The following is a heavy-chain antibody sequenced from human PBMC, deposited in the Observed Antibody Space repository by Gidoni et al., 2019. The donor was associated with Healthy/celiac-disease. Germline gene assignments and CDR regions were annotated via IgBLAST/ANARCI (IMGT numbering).Heavy chain of an antibody. CDR1: GFPFSSYA. D-gene: IGHD4-4*01. V-gene: IGHV3-23*01. CDR2: ISGSGGST. Sequence: EVQLLESGGGLVQPGGSLRLSCAASGFPFSSYAMSWVRQAPGKGLEWVSAISGSGGSTYYADSVKGRFTISRDNSKNTLYLQMNSLRAEDTAVYYCAKDPIVDIYSQWFDPWGQGTLVTVSS. J-gene: IGHJ5*02. CDR3: AKDPIVDIYSQWFDP.